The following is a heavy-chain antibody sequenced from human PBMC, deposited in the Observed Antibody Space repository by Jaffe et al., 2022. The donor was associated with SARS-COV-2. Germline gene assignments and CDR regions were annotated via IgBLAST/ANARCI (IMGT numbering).Heavy chain of an antibody. CDR1: GFTFGDYA. Sequence: ELQLVESGGGLVQPGRSLRLSCTGSGFTFGDYAMSWFRQAPGKGLEWVGLIRSKAYAVTTHYAASVKGRFTISRDDSKSIAYLQMDSLKTEDTAVYYCTRDGDYYDSSGYLYSGAFDIWGQGTMVTVSS. V-gene: IGHV3-49*03. J-gene: IGHJ3*02. CDR3: TRDGDYYDSSGYLYSGAFDI. D-gene: IGHD3-22*01. CDR2: IRSKAYAVTT.